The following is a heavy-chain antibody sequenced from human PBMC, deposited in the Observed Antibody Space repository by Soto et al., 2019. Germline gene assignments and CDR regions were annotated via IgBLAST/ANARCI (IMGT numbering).Heavy chain of an antibody. CDR1: GFTFSGYG. J-gene: IGHJ4*02. V-gene: IGHV3-33*01. CDR3: ARDGVGATTYFGYFDY. Sequence: QVPLVESGGGVVQPGRSLRLSCGASGFTFSGYGMHWVRQAPGKGLEWVAIIRYDGSNIYYADSVKGRFTISSDNSKDTLFLQMNSLRDEDKAVYYCARDGVGATTYFGYFDYWGQGTLVTVSS. D-gene: IGHD1-26*01. CDR2: IRYDGSNI.